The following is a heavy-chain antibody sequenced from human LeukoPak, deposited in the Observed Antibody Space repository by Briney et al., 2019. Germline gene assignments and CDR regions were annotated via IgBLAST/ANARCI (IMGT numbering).Heavy chain of an antibody. J-gene: IGHJ4*02. Sequence: GSLRLSCAASGFTFSSYSMNWVRQAPGKGLECVSSISSSSSYIYYADSVKGRFTISRDNAKNSLYLQMNSLRAEDTAVYYCARALGGPRVYYFDYWGQGTLVTVSS. CDR1: GFTFSSYS. CDR2: ISSSSSYI. V-gene: IGHV3-21*01. D-gene: IGHD4-23*01. CDR3: ARALGGPRVYYFDY.